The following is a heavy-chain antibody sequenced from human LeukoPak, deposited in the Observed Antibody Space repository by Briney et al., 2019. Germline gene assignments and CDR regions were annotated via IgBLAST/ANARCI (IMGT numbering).Heavy chain of an antibody. CDR3: VRDEALWRLDY. J-gene: IGHJ4*02. CDR2: INERGRDT. Sequence: GGSLRLSCAASGFTFSNHWMHWVRKTPGKGLGWVSRINERGRDTMYADSVKGRFTISRDNATNTVYLQMNSLRAEDTGVYYCVRDEALWRLDYWGQGTPVTVSS. CDR1: GFTFSNHW. D-gene: IGHD2-21*01. V-gene: IGHV3-74*03.